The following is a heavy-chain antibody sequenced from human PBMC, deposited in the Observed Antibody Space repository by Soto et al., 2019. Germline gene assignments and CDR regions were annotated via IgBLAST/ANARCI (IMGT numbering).Heavy chain of an antibody. Sequence: GASVKVSWKASGYTFTGYYMHWVRQAPGQGLEWMGWINPNSGCTNYAQKFQGWVTMTRDTSISTAYMELSRLRSDDTAVYYCARDIKEYHFWSGYHPTSFYHSGMDGWGQ. D-gene: IGHD3-3*01. CDR1: GYTFTGYY. CDR3: ARDIKEYHFWSGYHPTSFYHSGMDG. V-gene: IGHV1-2*04. CDR2: INPNSGCT. J-gene: IGHJ6*02.